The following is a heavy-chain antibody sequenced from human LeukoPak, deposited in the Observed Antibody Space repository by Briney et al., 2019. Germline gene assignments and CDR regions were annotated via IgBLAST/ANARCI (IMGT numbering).Heavy chain of an antibody. D-gene: IGHD2-8*02. CDR1: GDSVTSTY. CDR2: GHHSGSS. V-gene: IGHV4-59*02. J-gene: IGHJ4*02. CDR3: ARESAGSLHDSTAAFHY. Sequence: SETLSLTCSVSGDSVTSTYWSWIRQPPGKGLEWIAYGHHSGSSNYNPSFRSRVTIPVDTSRNQFSLRLTSVTAADTAVYYCARESAGSLHDSTAAFHYWGQGILVIVSS.